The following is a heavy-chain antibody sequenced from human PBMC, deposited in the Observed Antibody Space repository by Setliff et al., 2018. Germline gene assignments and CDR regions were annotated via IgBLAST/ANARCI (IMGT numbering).Heavy chain of an antibody. CDR3: AKRGPYCSGGTCHYYFDY. J-gene: IGHJ4*02. Sequence: GGSLRLSCAASGFTFSSYWMSWVRQAPGKGLEWVAIIKQDGSEKYYVDSVKGRFTVSRDNARNLLYLDVNSLRAEDTAVYYLAKRGPYCSGGTCHYYFDYWGQGALVTVSS. D-gene: IGHD2-15*01. CDR2: IKQDGSEK. V-gene: IGHV3-7*03. CDR1: GFTFSSYW.